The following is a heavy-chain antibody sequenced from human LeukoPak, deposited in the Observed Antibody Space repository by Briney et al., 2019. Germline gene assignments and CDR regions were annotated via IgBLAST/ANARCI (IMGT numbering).Heavy chain of an antibody. J-gene: IGHJ5*02. CDR2: ISFDGSQK. CDR1: GFTFSSYW. Sequence: GGSLRLSCAASGFTFSSYWMSWVRQAPGKGLEWVALISFDGSQKYYADSVKGRFTISRDNSKSTVYLQMNSLRVEDAAVYYCSKDLTSDFGGDLDPWGQGTLVTVSS. D-gene: IGHD3-10*01. V-gene: IGHV3-30*02. CDR3: SKDLTSDFGGDLDP.